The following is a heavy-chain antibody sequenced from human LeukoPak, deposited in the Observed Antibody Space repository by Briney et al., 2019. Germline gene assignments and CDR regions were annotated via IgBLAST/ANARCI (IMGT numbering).Heavy chain of an antibody. CDR2: ISYDGSNK. CDR1: GFTFSSYG. J-gene: IGHJ4*02. CDR3: ARGGAAPSNYFDY. D-gene: IGHD2-15*01. Sequence: GGSLRLSCAASGFTFSSYGMHWVRQAPGKGLEWVAVISYDGSNKYYADSVKGRFTISRDNSKNTLYLQMNSLRAEDTAVYYCARGGAAPSNYFDYWGQGTLVTVSS. V-gene: IGHV3-30*03.